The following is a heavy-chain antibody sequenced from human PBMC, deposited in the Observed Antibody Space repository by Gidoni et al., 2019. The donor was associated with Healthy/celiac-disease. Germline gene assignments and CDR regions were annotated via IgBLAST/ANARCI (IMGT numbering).Heavy chain of an antibody. CDR1: GGSFSGYY. J-gene: IGHJ6*02. Sequence: QVQLQQWGAGLLKPSETLSLTCAVYGGSFSGYYWSWIRQPPGKGLEWIGEINHSGSTNYNPSLKSRVTISVDTSKIQFSLKLSSVTAADTAVYYCARTLQQLVHRNYYYYGMDVWGQGTTVTVSS. CDR3: ARTLQQLVHRNYYYYGMDV. D-gene: IGHD6-13*01. V-gene: IGHV4-34*01. CDR2: INHSGST.